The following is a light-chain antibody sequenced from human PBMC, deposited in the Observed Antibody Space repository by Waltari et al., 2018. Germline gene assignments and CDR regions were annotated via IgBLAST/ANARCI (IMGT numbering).Light chain of an antibody. J-gene: IGLJ1*01. V-gene: IGLV2-11*01. Sequence: QSALTQPRSVSGSLGQTVTISCTGTSSDVGGYNYVSWYQHHPDKAPRLLIYDVNKRPSGVPVPFSGSKSGYTASLTVSGLQAEDEADYYCCSYAGTYIHYVFGTGTKVTVL. CDR1: SSDVGGYNY. CDR3: CSYAGTYIHYV. CDR2: DVN.